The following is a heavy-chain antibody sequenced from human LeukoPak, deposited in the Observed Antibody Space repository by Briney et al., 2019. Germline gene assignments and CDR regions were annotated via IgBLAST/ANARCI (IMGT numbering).Heavy chain of an antibody. D-gene: IGHD1-26*01. CDR2: IYYSGST. CDR3: AVGQASIYYYYYGMDV. CDR1: GGSISSGGYY. V-gene: IGHV4-31*03. J-gene: IGHJ6*02. Sequence: PSETLSLTCTVSGGSISSGGYYWSWIRQHPGKGLEWIGYIYYSGSTYYNPSLKSRVTISVDTSKNQFSLKLSSVTAADTAVYYCAVGQASIYYYYYGMDVWGQGTTVTVSS.